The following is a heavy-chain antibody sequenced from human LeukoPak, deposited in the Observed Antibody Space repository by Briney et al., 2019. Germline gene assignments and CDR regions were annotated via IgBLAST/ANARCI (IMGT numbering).Heavy chain of an antibody. CDR2: IVVGSGNT. CDR1: GFTFTGSA. J-gene: IGHJ5*02. Sequence: ASVKVSCKASGFTFTGSAMQWVRQARGQRLEWIGWIVVGSGNTNYAQKFQERVTITRDMSTSTAYMELSSLRAEDTAVYYCAKYAHVLLWFGEKKFNWFDPWGQGTLVTVSS. CDR3: AKYAHVLLWFGEKKFNWFDP. D-gene: IGHD3-10*01. V-gene: IGHV1-58*02.